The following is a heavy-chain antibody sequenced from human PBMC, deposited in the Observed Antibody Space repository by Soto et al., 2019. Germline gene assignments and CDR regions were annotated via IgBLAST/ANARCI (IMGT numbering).Heavy chain of an antibody. Sequence: SGPTLVNPTQTLTLTCTFSGFSFTTSEMRVGWIRQPPGKALEWLARIDWDDDKFYSTSLKTRLTISKDTSKNQVVLTMTNMDPVDTATYYCAHIEVSGSAFDIWGQGTKVT. D-gene: IGHD2-15*01. V-gene: IGHV2-70*04. CDR2: IDWDDDK. CDR1: GFSFTTSEMR. CDR3: AHIEVSGSAFDI. J-gene: IGHJ3*02.